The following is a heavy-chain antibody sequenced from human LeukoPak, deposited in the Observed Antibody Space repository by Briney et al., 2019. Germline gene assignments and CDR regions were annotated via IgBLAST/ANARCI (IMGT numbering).Heavy chain of an antibody. CDR1: GGSISSSSYY. D-gene: IGHD3-22*01. Sequence: SETLSLTCTVSGGSISSSSYYWDWIRQPPGKGLEWIGTIYYSGTTYYNPSLKSRVTISIDTSKNKFSLRLSSVTAADTAVYYCARETYYYDSRGYPSPPDYWGQGTLVTVSS. CDR2: IYYSGTT. CDR3: ARETYYYDSRGYPSPPDY. V-gene: IGHV4-39*07. J-gene: IGHJ4*02.